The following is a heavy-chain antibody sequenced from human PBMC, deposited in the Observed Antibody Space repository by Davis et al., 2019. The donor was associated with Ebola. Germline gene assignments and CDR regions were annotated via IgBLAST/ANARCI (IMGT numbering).Heavy chain of an antibody. Sequence: MPSETLSLTCAVSGGSISSGGYSWSWIRQPPGKGLEWIGYIYHSGSTYYNPSLKSRVTISVDRSKNQFSLKLSSVTAADTAVYYCATWEPFDYWGQGTLVTVSS. J-gene: IGHJ4*02. CDR1: GGSISSGGYS. D-gene: IGHD1-26*01. CDR3: ATWEPFDY. V-gene: IGHV4-30-2*01. CDR2: IYHSGST.